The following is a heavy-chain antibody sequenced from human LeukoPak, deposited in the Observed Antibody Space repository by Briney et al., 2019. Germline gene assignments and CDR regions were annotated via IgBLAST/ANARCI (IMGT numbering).Heavy chain of an antibody. V-gene: IGHV3-48*01. CDR3: ARGVMGVATRSFDY. D-gene: IGHD5-12*01. J-gene: IGHJ4*02. CDR2: ISSSSSTI. CDR1: GFTFSNYN. Sequence: GGTLRLSCAASGFTFSNYNMNWVRQAPGKGLEWVSYISSSSSTIYYADSVKGRFTISRDNAKNSLYLQMNSLSAEDTAVYYCARGVMGVATRSFDYWGQGTLVTVSS.